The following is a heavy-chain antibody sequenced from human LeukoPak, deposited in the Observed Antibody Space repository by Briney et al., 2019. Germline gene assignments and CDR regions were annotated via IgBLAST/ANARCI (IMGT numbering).Heavy chain of an antibody. J-gene: IGHJ5*02. CDR2: VSGTGGRT. CDR1: GFTFSTYA. V-gene: IGHV3-23*01. Sequence: GGSLRLSCAASGFTFSTYAMSWVRQAPGKGLEWVSVVSGTGGRTYYADSVKGRFTISRDNSKNTLYLQMNSLRVEDTALYYCVKASSSSPQYNWFDAWGQGTLVTVSS. D-gene: IGHD6-6*01. CDR3: VKASSSSPQYNWFDA.